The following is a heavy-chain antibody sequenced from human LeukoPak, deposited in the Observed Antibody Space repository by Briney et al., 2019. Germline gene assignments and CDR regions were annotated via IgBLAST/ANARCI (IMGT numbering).Heavy chain of an antibody. D-gene: IGHD3-22*01. CDR2: INPSGGST. J-gene: IGHJ4*02. Sequence: ASVKVSCKASGYTFTSYYMHWVRQAPGQGLEWMGIINPSGGSTSYAQKLQGRVTMTRDTSTSTVYMELSSLRSEDTAVYYCARSARDSSGYSYYFDYWGQGTLVTVSS. V-gene: IGHV1-46*01. CDR1: GYTFTSYY. CDR3: ARSARDSSGYSYYFDY.